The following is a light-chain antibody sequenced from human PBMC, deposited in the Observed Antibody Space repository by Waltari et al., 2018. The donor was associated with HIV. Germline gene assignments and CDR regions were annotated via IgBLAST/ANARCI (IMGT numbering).Light chain of an antibody. CDR3: ATWDDSLNGPV. V-gene: IGLV1-44*01. CDR1: SSNIEINT. Sequence: QSVLTQPPSASGTPGQRVTISCSGSSSNIEINTVRWYQQFPGTAPQLHIYSNKQRHAGVPERFSGSKSGTAAALAISGLQSEDEADYYCATWDDSLNGPVFGGGTKLTVL. J-gene: IGLJ3*02. CDR2: SNK.